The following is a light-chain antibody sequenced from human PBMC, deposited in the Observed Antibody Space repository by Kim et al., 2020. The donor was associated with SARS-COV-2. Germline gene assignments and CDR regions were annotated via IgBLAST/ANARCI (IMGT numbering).Light chain of an antibody. CDR1: QNIVNY. CDR2: AAS. Sequence: DIQMTQSPSSLSASVGDRVTITCRASQNIVNYVNWYQQKPGKAPKLLIHAASGLQSGVPSRFSGSGSERDFTLTISSLQPEDFATYYCQVNQFVQYIFGQGTKLEIK. CDR3: QVNQFVQYI. J-gene: IGKJ2*01. V-gene: IGKV1-39*01.